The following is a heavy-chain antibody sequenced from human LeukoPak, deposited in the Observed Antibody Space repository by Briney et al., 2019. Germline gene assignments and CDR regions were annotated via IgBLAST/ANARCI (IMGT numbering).Heavy chain of an antibody. Sequence: GGTLRLSCAASGFTFSSYAMSWVRQAPGKGLEWVSAISGSGGRIYYGASVKGRFTISRDNSKNTLNLQMNSLRAEDTAVYYCAKRRGLELLYYYYMDVWGKGTTVTVSS. CDR2: ISGSGGRI. CDR3: AKRRGLELLYYYYMDV. CDR1: GFTFSSYA. J-gene: IGHJ6*03. V-gene: IGHV3-23*01. D-gene: IGHD1-7*01.